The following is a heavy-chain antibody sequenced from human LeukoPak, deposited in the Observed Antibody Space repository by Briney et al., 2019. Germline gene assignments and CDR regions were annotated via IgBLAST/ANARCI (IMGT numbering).Heavy chain of an antibody. J-gene: IGHJ4*02. CDR1: GFIFSSYG. CDR3: AKDVEG. V-gene: IGHV3-30*18. CDR2: ISYDGSNQ. Sequence: GGSLRLSCAASGFIFSSYGMYWVRQDPGKGLEWVGIISYDGSNQFYADSVKGRFTISRDNSKNTLYLQMNNLRPEDTAVYYCAKDVEGWGQGTLVTVSA.